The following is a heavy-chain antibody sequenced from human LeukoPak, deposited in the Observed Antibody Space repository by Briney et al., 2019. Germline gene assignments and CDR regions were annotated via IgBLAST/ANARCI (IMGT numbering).Heavy chain of an antibody. CDR1: GFTFSSYE. V-gene: IGHV3-7*01. CDR3: AREVASRPSYQYYYYYMDV. CDR2: IKEDGGET. Sequence: GGSLRLSCAASGFTFSSYEMNWVRQAPGKGLEWVANIKEDGGETYYVDSVKGRFTISRDNAKNSLYLQMNSLRAEDTAVYYCAREVASRPSYQYYYYYMDVWGKGTTVTVSS. J-gene: IGHJ6*03. D-gene: IGHD2-2*01.